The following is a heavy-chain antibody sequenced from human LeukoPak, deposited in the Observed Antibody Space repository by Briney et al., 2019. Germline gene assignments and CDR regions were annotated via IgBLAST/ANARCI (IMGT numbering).Heavy chain of an antibody. J-gene: IGHJ4*02. V-gene: IGHV3-48*04. CDR2: ISSSSSTI. CDR3: ARWAFGVGAIMALGGDY. Sequence: GGSLRLSCAASGFTFSSYSMNWVRQAPGKGLEWVSYISSSSSTIYYADSVKGRFTISRDNAKNSLYLQMNSLRAEDTAVYYCARWAFGVGAIMALGGDYWGQGTLVTVSS. D-gene: IGHD1-26*01. CDR1: GFTFSSYS.